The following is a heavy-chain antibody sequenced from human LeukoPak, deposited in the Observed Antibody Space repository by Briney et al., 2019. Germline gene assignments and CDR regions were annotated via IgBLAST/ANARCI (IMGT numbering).Heavy chain of an antibody. CDR2: ISSSSS. Sequence: GGSLRLSCAASGFTFSSYSMNWVRQAPGKGLEWVSYISSSSSGYADSVKGRFTMSKDNGKNSLYLQMNSLRAEDTAVYYCARDHIYAFDYWGQGILVTVSS. CDR3: ARDHIYAFDY. CDR1: GFTFSSYS. J-gene: IGHJ4*02. D-gene: IGHD2/OR15-2a*01. V-gene: IGHV3-48*01.